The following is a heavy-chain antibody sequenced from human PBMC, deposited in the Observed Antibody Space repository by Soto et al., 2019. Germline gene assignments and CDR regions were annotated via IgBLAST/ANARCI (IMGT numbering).Heavy chain of an antibody. CDR3: AKATATGGGAFEI. V-gene: IGHV3-23*01. J-gene: IGHJ3*02. CDR1: GFICSSYD. CDR2: ILVGGST. D-gene: IGHD2-8*02. Sequence: GSLRLSCAVSGFICSSYDMSWVRQAPGKGLAWVSTILVGGSTHYEDSVQGRFTISRDTSKNTVYLHMNSLTAGDTAVYYCAKATATGGGAFEIYGQGTMVTVSS.